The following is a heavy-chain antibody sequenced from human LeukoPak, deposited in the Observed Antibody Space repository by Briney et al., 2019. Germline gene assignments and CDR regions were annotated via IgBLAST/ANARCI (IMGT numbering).Heavy chain of an antibody. J-gene: IGHJ5*02. CDR1: GYSFTSYW. CDR3: ARHVDEYSYGSSGFDP. V-gene: IGHV5-51*01. D-gene: IGHD5-18*01. CDR2: IYPDDSDT. Sequence: GESLKISCKGSGYSFTSYWIGWVRQMPGKGLEWMGIIYPDDSDTRYSPSFQGQVTISADKSISTAYLQWSSLKASDTAMYYCARHVDEYSYGSSGFDPWGQGTLVTVSS.